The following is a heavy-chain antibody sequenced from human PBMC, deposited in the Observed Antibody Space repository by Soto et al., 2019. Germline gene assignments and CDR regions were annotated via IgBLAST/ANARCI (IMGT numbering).Heavy chain of an antibody. V-gene: IGHV5-51*01. Sequence: PGESLKISCKVSGYTFTDYWIGWVRQMPGRGLEWMGIVFPRDSKTRYSPSFQGQVTISADKSISSAYLQWSSLKASDSAMYYCARVGHSAARLDSWGQGTPVTAPQ. CDR2: VFPRDSKT. CDR1: GYTFTDYW. CDR3: ARVGHSAARLDS. D-gene: IGHD6-6*01. J-gene: IGHJ4*02.